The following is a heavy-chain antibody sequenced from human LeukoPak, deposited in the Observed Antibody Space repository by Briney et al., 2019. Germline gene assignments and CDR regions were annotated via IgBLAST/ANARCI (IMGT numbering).Heavy chain of an antibody. D-gene: IGHD6-13*01. V-gene: IGHV3-33*01. Sequence: GRSLRLSCAASGFTFSTYGMHWVRQPPGKGLEWVAVVWFDGINKFYADSVKGRFTISRDNSKNTLYLQMNSLRTEDTAVYYCARALGSSWDSSLDSWGQGTLVPVSS. CDR1: GFTFSTYG. CDR3: ARALGSSWDSSLDS. J-gene: IGHJ4*02. CDR2: VWFDGINK.